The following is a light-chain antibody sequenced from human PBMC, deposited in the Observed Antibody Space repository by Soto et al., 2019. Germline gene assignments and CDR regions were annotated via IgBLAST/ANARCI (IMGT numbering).Light chain of an antibody. CDR3: QQYYTYPWT. V-gene: IGKV1-8*01. J-gene: IGKJ1*01. CDR1: QGISSY. CDR2: ATS. Sequence: AIRMTQSPSSLSASTGDRVTITCRTSQGISSYLAWFQQKPGRPPKLLMSATSTLQSDVPSRFSGSGSGTDFTLTIGCLQSEDLATYYCQQYYTYPWTFGQGTKVEIK.